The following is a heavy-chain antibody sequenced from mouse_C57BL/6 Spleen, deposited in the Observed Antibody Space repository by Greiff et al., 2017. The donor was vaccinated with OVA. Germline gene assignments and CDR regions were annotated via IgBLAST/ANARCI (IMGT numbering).Heavy chain of an antibody. CDR1: GYSFTGYY. CDR2: INPSTGGT. D-gene: IGHD1-1*01. Sequence: EVKLMESGPELVKPGASVKISCKASGYSFTGYYMNWVKQSPEKSLEWIGEINPSTGGTTYNQKFKAKATLTVDKSSSTAYMQLKSLTSEDSAVYYCASPHYYGSSYDWYFDVWGTGTTVTVSS. J-gene: IGHJ1*03. CDR3: ASPHYYGSSYDWYFDV. V-gene: IGHV1-42*01.